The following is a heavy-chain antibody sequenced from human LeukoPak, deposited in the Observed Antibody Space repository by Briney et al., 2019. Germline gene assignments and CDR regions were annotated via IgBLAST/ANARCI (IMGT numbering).Heavy chain of an antibody. D-gene: IGHD1-26*01. CDR3: ARRGSYGSPPKT. CDR2: VYHTGST. Sequence: PSETLSLTCTVSGYSISNGFYWAWIRQPPGKGLEWIGSVYHTGSTYSNPSLKSRVTISVDTSKNQFSLSLTSVTAADTAVYYCARRGSYGSPPKTWGQGTLVTVSS. CDR1: GYSISNGFY. J-gene: IGHJ4*02. V-gene: IGHV4-38-2*02.